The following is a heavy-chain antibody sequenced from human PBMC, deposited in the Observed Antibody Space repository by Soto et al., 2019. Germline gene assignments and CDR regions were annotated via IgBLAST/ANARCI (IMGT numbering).Heavy chain of an antibody. CDR1: GGTFSSYA. D-gene: IGHD3-9*01. CDR3: ARVGYDILTGYNWFDP. Sequence: ASVKVSCKASGGTFSSYAISWVRQAPGQVLEWMGIINPSGGSTSYAQKFQGRVTMTRDTSTSTVYMELSSLRSEDTAVYYCARVGYDILTGYNWFDPWGQGNLVTVSS. V-gene: IGHV1-46*01. J-gene: IGHJ5*02. CDR2: INPSGGST.